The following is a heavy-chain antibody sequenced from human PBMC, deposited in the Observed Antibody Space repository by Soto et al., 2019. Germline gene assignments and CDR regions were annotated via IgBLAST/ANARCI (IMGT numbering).Heavy chain of an antibody. J-gene: IGHJ4*02. D-gene: IGHD3-9*01. Sequence: QVKLQESGPGLVRPSETLSLTCTVSGGSIGSYYWSWIRQSPEKGLEWIAFIHHSGGTNYKPSLKCRVAVSVDPSNNQFSLKLTSVTPADTAVYYCARHLKDAVLTGPFEYWGQGFLVTVSS. V-gene: IGHV4-59*08. CDR1: GGSIGSYY. CDR3: ARHLKDAVLTGPFEY. CDR2: IHHSGGT.